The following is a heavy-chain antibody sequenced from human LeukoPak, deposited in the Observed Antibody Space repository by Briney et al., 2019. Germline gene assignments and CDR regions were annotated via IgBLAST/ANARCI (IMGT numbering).Heavy chain of an antibody. CDR3: ARGEGYSSTSGYFDY. Sequence: SVKVSCKASGGTFSSYAISWVRQAPGQGLEWMGGIIPIFGTANYAQKFQGRVTITTDESTSTAYMELSSLRSEDTAVYYCARGEGYSSTSGYFDYWGQGTLVTVSS. D-gene: IGHD6-13*01. J-gene: IGHJ4*02. CDR2: IIPIFGTA. CDR1: GGTFSSYA. V-gene: IGHV1-69*05.